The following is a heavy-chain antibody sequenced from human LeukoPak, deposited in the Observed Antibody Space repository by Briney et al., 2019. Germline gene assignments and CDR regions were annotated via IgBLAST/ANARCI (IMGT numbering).Heavy chain of an antibody. CDR2: ISAYNGNT. D-gene: IGHD6-13*01. Sequence: ASVKVSCTASGYTFTSYGISWVRQAPGQGLEWMGWISAYNGNTNYAQKLQGRVTMTTDTSTSTAYMELSSLRSEDTAVYYCATEVSSWYDYWGQGTLVTVSS. CDR1: GYTFTSYG. CDR3: ATEVSSWYDY. J-gene: IGHJ4*02. V-gene: IGHV1-18*01.